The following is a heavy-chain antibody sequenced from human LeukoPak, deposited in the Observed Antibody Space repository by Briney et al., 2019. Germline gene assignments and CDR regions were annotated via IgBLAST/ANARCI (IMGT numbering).Heavy chain of an antibody. V-gene: IGHV4-59*12. CDR3: AKDPPHGDYEPDY. D-gene: IGHD4-17*01. J-gene: IGHJ4*02. Sequence: PSETLSLTCTVSGGSISSYYWSWIRQPPGKGLEWVGYIYYSGSTNYNPSLKSRVTISVDTSKNQFSLRLSSVTAADTAVYYCAKDPPHGDYEPDYWGQGTLVTVSS. CDR1: GGSISSYY. CDR2: IYYSGST.